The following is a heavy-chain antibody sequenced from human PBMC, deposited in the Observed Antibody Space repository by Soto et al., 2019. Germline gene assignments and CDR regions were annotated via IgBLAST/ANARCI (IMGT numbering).Heavy chain of an antibody. V-gene: IGHV3-30-3*01. D-gene: IGHD6-19*01. J-gene: IGHJ4*02. CDR1: GFTFSSYA. CDR3: ARDRYSSGWALDY. Sequence: QVQLVESGGGVVQPGRSLRLSCAASGFTFSSYAMHWVRQAPGKGLEWVAVISYDGSNKYYADSVKGRFTISRDNSKNTLYLQMHSLRAEDTAVYYCARDRYSSGWALDYWGQGTLVTVSS. CDR2: ISYDGSNK.